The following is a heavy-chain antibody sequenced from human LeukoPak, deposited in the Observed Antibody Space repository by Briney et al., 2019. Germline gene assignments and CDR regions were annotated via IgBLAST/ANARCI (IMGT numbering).Heavy chain of an antibody. CDR2: IQYDGSNK. J-gene: IGHJ4*02. CDR1: GFTFSNYD. CDR3: AKDNRGYYDFWSGYRIFDY. D-gene: IGHD3-3*01. V-gene: IGHV3-30*02. Sequence: GGSLRLSCATSGFTFSNYDMYWARQAPGKGLEWVAFIQYDGSNKYYADSVKGRFTISRDSSRNTVHLQMNSLRADDTAVYYCAKDNRGYYDFWSGYRIFDYWGQGTLVTVSS.